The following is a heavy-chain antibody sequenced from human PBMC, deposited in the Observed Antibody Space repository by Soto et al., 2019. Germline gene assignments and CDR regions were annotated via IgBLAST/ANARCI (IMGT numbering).Heavy chain of an antibody. V-gene: IGHV4-59*01. Sequence: PSETLSLTCTVSGGSISNYYWSWIRQPPGRGLEWIGHIFYSGSTNYNPALKSRVTISVDTSKSQFSLKLSSVTAADTAVYYCAKDSGNNYGYFRRFDPWGQGPLVTGPS. CDR2: IFYSGST. J-gene: IGHJ5*02. CDR3: AKDSGNNYGYFRRFDP. CDR1: GGSISNYY. D-gene: IGHD5-18*01.